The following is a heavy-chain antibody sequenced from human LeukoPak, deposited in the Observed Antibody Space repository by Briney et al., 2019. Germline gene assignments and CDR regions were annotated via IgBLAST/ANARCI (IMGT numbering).Heavy chain of an antibody. CDR3: ATPIAVAGSFDY. V-gene: IGHV3-23*01. CDR2: ISGSGGST. CDR1: GFTFSSYA. J-gene: IGHJ4*02. D-gene: IGHD6-19*01. Sequence: PGGSLRLPCAASGFTFSSYAMSWVRQAPGKGLEWVSAISGSGGSTYYADSVKGRFTISRDNSKNTLYLQMNGLRAEDTAVYYCATPIAVAGSFDYWGQGTLVTVSS.